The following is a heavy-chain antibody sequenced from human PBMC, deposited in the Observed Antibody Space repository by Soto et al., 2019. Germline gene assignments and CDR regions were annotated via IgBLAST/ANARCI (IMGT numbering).Heavy chain of an antibody. V-gene: IGHV3-23*01. Sequence: GGSLRLSCAATGFTFSSYAITWVRQAPGKGLEWVSGISGSGGTTYYADSVKGRFTISRDNFKSTLYLQMSNLRAEDTAVYYCARDTLFGVGINAFDIWGQGTRVTVSS. J-gene: IGHJ3*02. D-gene: IGHD3-3*01. CDR2: ISGSGGTT. CDR1: GFTFSSYA. CDR3: ARDTLFGVGINAFDI.